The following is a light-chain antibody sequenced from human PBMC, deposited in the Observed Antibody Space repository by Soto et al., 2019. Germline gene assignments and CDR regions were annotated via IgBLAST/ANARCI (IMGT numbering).Light chain of an antibody. V-gene: IGKV3-15*01. CDR3: QPYNNWPLT. CDR2: DTS. CDR1: QSVSSN. J-gene: IGKJ4*01. Sequence: EIVLTQSPGTLSLSPGERATLSCRASQSVSSNLAWHQQRPGQTPRLLIYDTSTGATGVPTRFSGSRSGAEFTLTINSLQSEDFAVYYCQPYNNWPLTFGGGTKVDIK.